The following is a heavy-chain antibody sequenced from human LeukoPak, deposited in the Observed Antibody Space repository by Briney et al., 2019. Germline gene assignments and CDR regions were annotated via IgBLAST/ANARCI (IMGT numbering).Heavy chain of an antibody. CDR2: ISWNSGSI. V-gene: IGHV3-9*03. J-gene: IGHJ2*01. CDR1: GFTFDDYA. CDR3: ASSLYSSSFRYFDL. D-gene: IGHD6-13*01. Sequence: GGSLRLSCAASGFTFDDYAMHWVRQAPGKGLEWVSGISWNSGSIGYADSVKGRFTISRDNAKNSLYLQMNSLRAEDMALYYCASSLYSSSFRYFDLWGRGTLVTVSS.